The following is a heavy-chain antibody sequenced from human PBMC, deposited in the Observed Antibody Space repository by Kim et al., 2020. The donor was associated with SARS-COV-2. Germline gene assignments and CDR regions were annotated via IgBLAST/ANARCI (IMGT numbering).Heavy chain of an antibody. V-gene: IGHV3-74*01. D-gene: IGHD2-15*01. Sequence: GGSLRLSCAASGFTFSSYWMHWVRQAPGKGLVWVSRINSDGSSTSYADSVKGRFTISRDNAKNTLYLQMNSLRAEDTAVYYCVRVSRYCSGGSCHQKNYYYYGMDVWGQGPTVTVSS. CDR1: GFTFSSYW. CDR3: VRVSRYCSGGSCHQKNYYYYGMDV. J-gene: IGHJ6*02. CDR2: INSDGSST.